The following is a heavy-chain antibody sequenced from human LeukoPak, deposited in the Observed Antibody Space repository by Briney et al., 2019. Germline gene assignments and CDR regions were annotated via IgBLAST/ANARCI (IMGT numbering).Heavy chain of an antibody. Sequence: GGSLRLSCAASGFTFSSYAMSWVRQAPGKGLEWVSAISSSGGSTYYADSVKGRFTISRDNSKNTLYLQMNSLRAEDTAVYYCAKDPGVGYCSGGSCYGEDYWGQGTLVTVSS. V-gene: IGHV3-23*01. J-gene: IGHJ4*02. CDR3: AKDPGVGYCSGGSCYGEDY. CDR2: ISSSGGST. CDR1: GFTFSSYA. D-gene: IGHD2-15*01.